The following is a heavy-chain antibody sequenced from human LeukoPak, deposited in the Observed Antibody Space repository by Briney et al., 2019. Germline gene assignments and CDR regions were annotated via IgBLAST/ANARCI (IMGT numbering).Heavy chain of an antibody. Sequence: GGSLRLSCAASGFTFSSYSMNWVRQAPGKGLEWVSYISSSSDTIYYADSVKGRFTISRDNAKNSLYLQMHSLRAEDTAVYYCARDYGGIDYWGQGTLVTVSS. CDR2: ISSSSDTI. V-gene: IGHV3-48*01. D-gene: IGHD3-10*01. CDR3: ARDYGGIDY. CDR1: GFTFSSYS. J-gene: IGHJ4*02.